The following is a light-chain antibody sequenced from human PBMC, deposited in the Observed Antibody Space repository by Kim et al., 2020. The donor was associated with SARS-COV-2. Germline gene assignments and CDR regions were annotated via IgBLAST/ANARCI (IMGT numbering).Light chain of an antibody. J-gene: IGLJ1*01. CDR2: RDN. CDR3: SAWDTGLNGYV. CDR1: SNNVVIRG. V-gene: IGLV10-54*01. Sequence: QPTTQPCTENSNNVVIRGAAWLQKRQGHPPKRLSYRDNNRPSGVSERFSASRSGNTASLTITGLQPEDEADYYCSAWDTGLNGYVFGTGTKVTVL.